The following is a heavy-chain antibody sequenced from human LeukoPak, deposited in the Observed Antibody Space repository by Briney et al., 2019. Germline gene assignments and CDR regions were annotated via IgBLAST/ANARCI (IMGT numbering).Heavy chain of an antibody. CDR3: LACYRSIPCY. J-gene: IGHJ4*02. CDR2: ISGRGGST. Sequence: GGSLRLSCAAAGFIFNTYAMSWVRQAPGKGLEWVSAISGRGGSTWYADSVKGRFTISRDNSKNTLYLQMSSLRSDDTAVYYCLACYRSIPCYWGQGTLVTVSS. CDR1: GFIFNTYA. D-gene: IGHD2-2*01. V-gene: IGHV3-23*01.